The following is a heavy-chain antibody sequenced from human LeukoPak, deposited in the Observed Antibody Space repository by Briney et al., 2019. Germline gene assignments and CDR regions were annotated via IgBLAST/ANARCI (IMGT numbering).Heavy chain of an antibody. CDR1: GGSISSYY. V-gene: IGHV4-59*08. CDR2: IYYSGST. CDR3: ARRASSTRGYSSGWYWVY. D-gene: IGHD6-19*01. J-gene: IGHJ4*02. Sequence: SETLSLTCTVSGGSISSYYWSWIRQPPGKGLEWIGYIYYSGSTNYNPSLKSRVTISVDTSKNQFSLKLSSVTAADTAVYYCARRASSTRGYSSGWYWVYWGQGTLVTVSS.